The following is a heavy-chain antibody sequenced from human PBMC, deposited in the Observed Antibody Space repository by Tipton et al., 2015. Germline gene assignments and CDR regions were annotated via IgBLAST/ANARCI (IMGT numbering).Heavy chain of an antibody. V-gene: IGHV4-39*01. CDR2: IYYSGTP. Sequence: TLSLTCTVSGGSIGGSGPYWGWVRQSPGKGLEWIGNIYYSGTPQYNPSLKSRVTMFVDTSNSQFSLNLRSVTAADTALYYCARRKVVIGFDYWGQGILVTVSS. CDR3: ARRKVVIGFDY. CDR1: GGSIGGSGPY. J-gene: IGHJ4*02. D-gene: IGHD4-23*01.